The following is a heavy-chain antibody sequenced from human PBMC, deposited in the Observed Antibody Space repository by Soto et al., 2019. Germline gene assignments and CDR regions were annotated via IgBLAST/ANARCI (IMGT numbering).Heavy chain of an antibody. CDR2: FDPEDGET. D-gene: IGHD6-19*01. Sequence: ASVKVSCKVSGYTLTELSMHWVRQAPGRGLEWMGGFDPEDGETIYAQKFQGRVTMTEDTSTDTAYMELSSLRSEDTAVYYCATKWLVQVSPFDYWGQGTLVTVSS. CDR1: GYTLTELS. J-gene: IGHJ4*02. V-gene: IGHV1-24*01. CDR3: ATKWLVQVSPFDY.